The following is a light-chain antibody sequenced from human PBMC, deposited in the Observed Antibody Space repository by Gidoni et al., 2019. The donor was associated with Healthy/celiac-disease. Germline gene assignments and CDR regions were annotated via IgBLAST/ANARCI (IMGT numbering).Light chain of an antibody. J-gene: IGLJ1*01. CDR2: SNN. CDR3: AAWDDSLNGYV. CDR1: SSNIGINT. V-gene: IGLV1-44*01. Sequence: QSVLTQPPSASGTPGQWVTISCSGSSSNIGINTVNWYQHLPGTAPKLLIYSNNQRPSGVPDRFSGSKSGTSASLAISGLQSEDEADYYCAAWDDSLNGYVFGTGTKVTVL.